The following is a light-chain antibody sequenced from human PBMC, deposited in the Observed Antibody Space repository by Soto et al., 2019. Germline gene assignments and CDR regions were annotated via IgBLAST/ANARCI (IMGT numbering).Light chain of an antibody. J-gene: IGKJ4*01. V-gene: IGKV3-15*01. CDR3: QQYSNWPLT. CDR1: QTVYNN. Sequence: EIVMTQSPATLSVSPGERATLSCRASQTVYNNLAWYQQKPGQPPRLLIYGASARATGIPARFSGSGSGTEFTLTITSLQSEDFAVYYCQQYSNWPLTFGGGTKVEIK. CDR2: GAS.